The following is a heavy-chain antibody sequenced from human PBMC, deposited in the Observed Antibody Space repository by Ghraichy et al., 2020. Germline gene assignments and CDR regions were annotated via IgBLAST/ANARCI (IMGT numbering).Heavy chain of an antibody. V-gene: IGHV4-59*01. CDR2: IYYSGST. J-gene: IGHJ3*02. CDR1: GVSISSYY. D-gene: IGHD3-3*01. Sequence: SETLSLTCTVSGVSISSYYWSWIRQPPGKGLEWIGYIYYSGSTNSNPSLKSRVTISVDTYKNQFSLKLSSVPAADTAVYYCARGGVVITQDAFDIWGQGTLVTVSS. CDR3: ARGGVVITQDAFDI.